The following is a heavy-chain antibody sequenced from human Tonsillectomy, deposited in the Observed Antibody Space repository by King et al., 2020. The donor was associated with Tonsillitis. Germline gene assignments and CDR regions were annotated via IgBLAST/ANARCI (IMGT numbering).Heavy chain of an antibody. Sequence: VQLVESGGGLVQPGGSLRLSCAASGFTFSSYWMSWVRQAPGKGLEWVANIKQDGSEKYYVDSVKGRFTISRDNAKNSLYLQMNSLRAEDTAVYYCARDSVYYDILTGYDGMDVWGQGTTVTVSS. J-gene: IGHJ6*02. V-gene: IGHV3-7*01. CDR2: IKQDGSEK. D-gene: IGHD3-9*01. CDR1: GFTFSSYW. CDR3: ARDSVYYDILTGYDGMDV.